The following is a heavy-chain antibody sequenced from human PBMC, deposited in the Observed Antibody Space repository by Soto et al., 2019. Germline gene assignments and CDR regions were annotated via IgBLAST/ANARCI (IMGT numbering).Heavy chain of an antibody. CDR3: TRGGEPIDY. CDR2: INAVNGNT. Sequence: QVQLVQSGAEEKKPGASVKVSCKASGYIFTSYAMHWVRQAPGQRLEWMGWINAVNGNTKYSQRHQGRATITRDTSASTAYMGLSSLSSEDTAVYSCTRGGEPIDYWGQGTLVTVSS. J-gene: IGHJ4*02. D-gene: IGHD2-21*01. CDR1: GYIFTSYA. V-gene: IGHV1-3*05.